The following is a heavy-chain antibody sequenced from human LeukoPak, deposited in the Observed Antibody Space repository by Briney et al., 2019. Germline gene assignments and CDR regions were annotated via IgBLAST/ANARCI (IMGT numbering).Heavy chain of an antibody. CDR2: ISWNSGSI. J-gene: IGHJ4*02. Sequence: PGGSLRLSCAASGFTFDDYAMHWVRQAPGKGLEWVSGISWNSGSIGYADSVKGRFTISRDNAKNSLYLQMNSLRAEDTALYYCAKDIVGAATYYFDYRGQGTLVTVSS. CDR3: AKDIVGAATYYFDY. CDR1: GFTFDDYA. D-gene: IGHD1-26*01. V-gene: IGHV3-9*01.